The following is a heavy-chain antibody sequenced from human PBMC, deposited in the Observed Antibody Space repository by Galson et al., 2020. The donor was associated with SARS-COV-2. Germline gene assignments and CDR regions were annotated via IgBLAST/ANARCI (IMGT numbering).Heavy chain of an antibody. J-gene: IGHJ4*02. CDR3: ARVYDSSGYSYTGDFDY. CDR2: IYYSGST. CDR1: GGSISSGDYY. V-gene: IGHV4-30-4*01. D-gene: IGHD3-22*01. Sequence: PSETLSLTCTVSGGSISSGDYYWSWIRQPPGKGLEWIGYIYYSGSTYYNPSLKSRVTISVDTSKNQFSLKLSSVTAADTAVYYCARVYDSSGYSYTGDFDYWGQGTLVTVSS.